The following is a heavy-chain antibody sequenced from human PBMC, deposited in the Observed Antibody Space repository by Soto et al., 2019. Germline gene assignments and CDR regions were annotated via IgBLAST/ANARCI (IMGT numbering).Heavy chain of an antibody. V-gene: IGHV1-18*01. CDR2: ISPYTGDT. Sequence: QVQLVQSGDEMKKPGASVRVSCKASGYIFFNYGIAWVRQAPGQGLEWMGWISPYTGDTHYASQVQGRLTMTTDTSQSTAYMDLGSLPSDDTAVYYCAMVDNYVTPTPQDVWGQGTMVTVSS. CDR3: AMVDNYVTPTPQDV. J-gene: IGHJ6*02. CDR1: GYIFFNYG. D-gene: IGHD3-16*01.